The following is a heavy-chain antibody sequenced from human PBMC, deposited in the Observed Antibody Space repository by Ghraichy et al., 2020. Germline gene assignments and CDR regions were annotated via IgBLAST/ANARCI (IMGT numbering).Heavy chain of an antibody. J-gene: IGHJ6*02. CDR1: GDSVSTNNYY. CDR2: IYTRGST. CDR3: ASHAPILRYGMDV. Sequence: SETLSLTCTVSGDSVSTNNYYWSWIRQPPGKGLEWIGNIYTRGSTKYNPSLKSRVTIAEDTSNRQFSLKLTSVTAADTAVYYCASHAPILRYGMDVWGPGTTVTVS. V-gene: IGHV4-61*01.